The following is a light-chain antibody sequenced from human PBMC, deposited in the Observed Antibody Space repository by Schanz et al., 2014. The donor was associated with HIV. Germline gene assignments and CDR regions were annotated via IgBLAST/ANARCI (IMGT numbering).Light chain of an antibody. CDR1: SSNIGAGYD. V-gene: IGLV1-40*01. Sequence: QSVLTQPPSVSGAPGQRVNISCTGSSSNIGAGYDVHWYQQLPGTAPKLLIYGNSNRPSGVPDRFSGSKSGTSASLAITGLQAEDEADYYCAAWDDSLSGPWVFGGGTKLTVL. J-gene: IGLJ3*02. CDR2: GNS. CDR3: AAWDDSLSGPWV.